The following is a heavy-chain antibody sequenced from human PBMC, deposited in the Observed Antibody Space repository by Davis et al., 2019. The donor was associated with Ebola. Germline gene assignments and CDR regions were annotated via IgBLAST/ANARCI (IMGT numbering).Heavy chain of an antibody. Sequence: AASVKVSCKASRYTFTSYDINWVRQAPGQGLEWMGWINPNSGNTGYAQKFQGRVTMTRNPSISTAYMELSSLRSEDTAVYYCARRADQAMFRRGVFDFWGQGTMVTVSS. J-gene: IGHJ3*01. CDR1: RYTFTSYD. V-gene: IGHV1-8*01. CDR2: INPNSGNT. CDR3: ARRADQAMFRRGVFDF. D-gene: IGHD3-10*02.